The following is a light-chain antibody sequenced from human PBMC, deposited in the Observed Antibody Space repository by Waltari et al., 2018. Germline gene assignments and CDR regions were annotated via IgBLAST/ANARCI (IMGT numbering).Light chain of an antibody. V-gene: IGLV4-69*01. CDR1: SGHSNYA. J-gene: IGLJ3*02. CDR3: QTWGTGIRV. Sequence: QLVLTQSPSASASLGASVKLTCTLSSGHSNYAIASHQQQPEKGPRDVRKLKHAGTHNKGDGIPDRFSGSSSGAERYLTLSSLQSEDEADYYCQTWGTGIRVFGGGTKLTVL. CDR2: LKHAGTH.